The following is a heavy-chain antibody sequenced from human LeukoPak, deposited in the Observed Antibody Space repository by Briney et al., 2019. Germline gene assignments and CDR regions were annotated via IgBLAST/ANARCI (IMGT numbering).Heavy chain of an antibody. CDR2: INPNSGGT. V-gene: IGHV1-2*02. CDR1: GYTFTDYY. Sequence: ASVKVSCKASGYTFTDYYMHWVRQAPGQGLEWMGWINPNSGGTNYAQKFQGRVTMTRDTSISTAYMELSRLRSEDTAVYYCARDSSGSLTLGPWGQGTLVTVSS. CDR3: ARDSSGSLTLGP. D-gene: IGHD3-22*01. J-gene: IGHJ4*02.